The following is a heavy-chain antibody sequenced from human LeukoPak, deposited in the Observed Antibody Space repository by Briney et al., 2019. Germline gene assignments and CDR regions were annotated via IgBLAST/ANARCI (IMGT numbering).Heavy chain of an antibody. Sequence: GGSLRLSCAASGFTFSNAWMSWVRQAPGKGLEWVGRIKSKTDGGTTDYAAPVKGRFTISRDDSKNTLYLQMNSLKTEDTAVYYCTTDSSDILTRYLNWGQGTLVTVSS. CDR1: GFTFSNAW. V-gene: IGHV3-15*01. J-gene: IGHJ4*02. CDR2: IKSKTDGGTT. CDR3: TTDSSDILTRYLN. D-gene: IGHD3-9*01.